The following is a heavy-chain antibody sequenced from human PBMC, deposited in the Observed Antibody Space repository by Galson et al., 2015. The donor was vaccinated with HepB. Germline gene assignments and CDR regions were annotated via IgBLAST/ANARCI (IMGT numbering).Heavy chain of an antibody. CDR3: ATVNCSSTSCYRDWFDP. D-gene: IGHD2-2*01. V-gene: IGHV1-3*01. CDR1: GGTFSTYA. CDR2: INAGNGNT. J-gene: IGHJ5*02. Sequence: SVKVSCKASGGTFSTYAISWVRQAPGHGLEWMGGINAGNGNTKYSQKFQGRVTITRDTSASTAYMELSSLRSEHTAVYYCATVNCSSTSCYRDWFDPWGQGTLVTVSS.